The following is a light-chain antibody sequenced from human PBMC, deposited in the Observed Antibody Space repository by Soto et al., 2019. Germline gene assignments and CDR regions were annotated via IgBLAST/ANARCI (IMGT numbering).Light chain of an antibody. CDR3: QQYNNWPSIT. J-gene: IGKJ5*01. Sequence: EIVMTQSPATLSVSPGERATLSCRASQSVSSNLAWYQQKPGQAPRLLIYDASTRATGIPARFSGSGSGTAVSLPISSMQSEDFAVYYCQQYNNWPSITFGQGTRLEIK. CDR1: QSVSSN. V-gene: IGKV3-15*01. CDR2: DAS.